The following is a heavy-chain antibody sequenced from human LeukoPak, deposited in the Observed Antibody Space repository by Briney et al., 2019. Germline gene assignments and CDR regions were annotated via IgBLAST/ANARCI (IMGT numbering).Heavy chain of an antibody. V-gene: IGHV4-31*03. J-gene: IGHJ6*02. CDR1: GGSISSGGYY. Sequence: SETLSLTCTVSGGSISSGGYYWSWIRQHPGKGLEWIGYIYYSGSTYYNPSLKSRVTISVDTSKNQFSLKLSSVTAADTAVYYCARDGQAAAAYYGMDVWGQGTTVTVSS. CDR3: ARDGQAAAAYYGMDV. CDR2: IYYSGST. D-gene: IGHD6-13*01.